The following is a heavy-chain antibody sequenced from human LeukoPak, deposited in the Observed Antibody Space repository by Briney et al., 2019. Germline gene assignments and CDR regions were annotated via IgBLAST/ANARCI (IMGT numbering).Heavy chain of an antibody. CDR1: RFTFSSYG. J-gene: IGHJ4*02. Sequence: GGSLRLSCAASRFTFSSYGMHWVRQAPGKGLEWVAVISYDGSNKYYADSVKGRFTISRDNSKNTLYLQMNSLRAEDTAVYYCARISYGGQFDYWGQGTLVTVSS. D-gene: IGHD4-23*01. CDR3: ARISYGGQFDY. CDR2: ISYDGSNK. V-gene: IGHV3-30*03.